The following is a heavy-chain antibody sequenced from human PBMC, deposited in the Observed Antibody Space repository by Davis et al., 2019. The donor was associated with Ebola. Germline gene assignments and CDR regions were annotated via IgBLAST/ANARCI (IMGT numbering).Heavy chain of an antibody. V-gene: IGHV3-53*01. CDR1: GFTVSSNY. J-gene: IGHJ4*02. CDR2: IYSGGST. D-gene: IGHD5-12*01. CDR3: ARGVARTDFDY. Sequence: GESLKISCAASGFTVSSNYMSWVRQAPGKGLEWVSVIYSGGSTYYADSVKGRFTIPRDNSKNTLYLQMNSLRAEDTAVYYCARGVARTDFDYWGQGTLVTVSS.